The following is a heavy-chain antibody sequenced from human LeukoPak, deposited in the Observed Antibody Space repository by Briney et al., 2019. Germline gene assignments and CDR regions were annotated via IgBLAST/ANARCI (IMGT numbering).Heavy chain of an antibody. CDR1: GFTFDDYG. J-gene: IGHJ2*01. Sequence: GGSLRLSCAASGFTFDDYGMSWVRQAPGTGLECVSGINWNGGSTGYADSVKGRFTISRDNAKNSLYLRMNSLRAEDTALYYCARDDKYDVLTPNWYFDLWGRGTLVTVSS. CDR2: INWNGGST. CDR3: ARDDKYDVLTPNWYFDL. V-gene: IGHV3-20*04. D-gene: IGHD3-9*01.